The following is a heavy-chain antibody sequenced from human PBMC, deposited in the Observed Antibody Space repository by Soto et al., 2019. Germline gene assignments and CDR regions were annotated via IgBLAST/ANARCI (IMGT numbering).Heavy chain of an antibody. V-gene: IGHV1-69*06. Sequence: AVKVSCQASGGTFSSYAISWVRQAPGQGLEWMGGIIPIFGTANYAQKFQGRVTITADKSTSTAYMELSSLRSEDTAVYYCARAGGDNWNYRSPAYYYYYGMDVWGQGTTVTVS. CDR2: IIPIFGTA. D-gene: IGHD1-7*01. J-gene: IGHJ6*02. CDR3: ARAGGDNWNYRSPAYYYYYGMDV. CDR1: GGTFSSYA.